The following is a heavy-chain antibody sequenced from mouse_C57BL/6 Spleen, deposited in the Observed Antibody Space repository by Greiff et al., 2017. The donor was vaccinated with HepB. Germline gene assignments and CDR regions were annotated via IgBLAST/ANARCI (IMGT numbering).Heavy chain of an antibody. J-gene: IGHJ1*03. V-gene: IGHV1-82*01. D-gene: IGHD2-2*01. Sequence: VQLQQSGPELVKPGASVKISCKASGYAFSSSWMNWVKQRPGKGLEWIGRIYPGDGDTNYNGKFKGKATLTADKSSSTAYMQLSSLTSEDSAVYFCARWLRWDFDVWGTGTTVTVSS. CDR3: ARWLRWDFDV. CDR2: IYPGDGDT. CDR1: GYAFSSSW.